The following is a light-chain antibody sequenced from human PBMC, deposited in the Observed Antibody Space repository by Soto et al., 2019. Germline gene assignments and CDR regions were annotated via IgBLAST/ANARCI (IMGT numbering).Light chain of an antibody. J-gene: IGKJ1*01. CDR3: QQYNGYRWT. CDR2: AAS. V-gene: IGKV1-39*01. Sequence: DIQMTQSPSSLSASVGDRVTITCLASQSISSYLNWYQQKPGKAPKLLIYAASSLQSGVPSRFSGSGSGTDFTLTISSLQPEDFATYYCQQYNGYRWTFGQGTKVEIK. CDR1: QSISSY.